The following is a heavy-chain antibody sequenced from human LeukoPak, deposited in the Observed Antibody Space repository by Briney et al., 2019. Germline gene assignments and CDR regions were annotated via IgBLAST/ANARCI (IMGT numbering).Heavy chain of an antibody. J-gene: IGHJ4*02. V-gene: IGHV3-30*04. CDR1: GFTFSSYA. D-gene: IGHD3-10*01. Sequence: GGSLRLPCAASGFTFSSYAMHWVRQAPGKGLEWVAVISYDGSNKYYADSVKGRFTISRDNSKNTLYLQMNSLRAEDTAVYYCAREVYYYGSGSYYCDYWGQGTLVTVSS. CDR2: ISYDGSNK. CDR3: AREVYYYGSGSYYCDY.